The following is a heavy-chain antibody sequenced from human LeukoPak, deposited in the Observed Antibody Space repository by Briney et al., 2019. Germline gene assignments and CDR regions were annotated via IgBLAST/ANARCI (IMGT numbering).Heavy chain of an antibody. CDR2: ISDSGTTI. V-gene: IGHV3-11*01. D-gene: IGHD3-10*01. Sequence: PGASLRLSCAASDFFFNDYCMSWVRQAPGKGLELVWYISDSGTTIYCADSVKGRFTISRDNAKTSLYLQMNSLRAEDKAVYCCAREMEGEYGAGTFYDLWGQGNMVTVSS. CDR1: DFFFNDYC. J-gene: IGHJ5*02. CDR3: AREMEGEYGAGTFYDL.